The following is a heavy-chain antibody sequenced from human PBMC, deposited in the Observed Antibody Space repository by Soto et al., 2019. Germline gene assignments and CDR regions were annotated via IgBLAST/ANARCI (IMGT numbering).Heavy chain of an antibody. D-gene: IGHD2-2*02. V-gene: IGHV1-18*04. CDR1: GYTFTSYG. CDR3: ARGGVRYCSSTSCYTPDDYYYYGMDV. CDR2: ISAYNGNT. J-gene: IGHJ6*02. Sequence: ASVKVSCKASGYTFTSYGISWVRQAPGQGLEWMGRISAYNGNTNYAQKLQGRVIMTTDTSTSTAYMELRSLRSDDTAVYYCARGGVRYCSSTSCYTPDDYYYYGMDVWGQGTTVTVSS.